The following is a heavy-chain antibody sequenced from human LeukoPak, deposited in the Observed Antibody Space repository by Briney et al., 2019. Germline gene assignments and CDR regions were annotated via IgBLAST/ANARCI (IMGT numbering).Heavy chain of an antibody. CDR3: ARSGVLLWFGELLSPTLFDI. CDR2: ICAYNGNT. Sequence: ASVKVSCKASGYTFTSYGISWVRQAPGQGLEWMGWICAYNGNTNYAQKLQGRVTMTIDTSPSTAYMELRSLRSDDTAVYYCARSGVLLWFGELLSPTLFDIWGQGTMVTVSS. CDR1: GYTFTSYG. J-gene: IGHJ3*02. V-gene: IGHV1-18*01. D-gene: IGHD3-10*01.